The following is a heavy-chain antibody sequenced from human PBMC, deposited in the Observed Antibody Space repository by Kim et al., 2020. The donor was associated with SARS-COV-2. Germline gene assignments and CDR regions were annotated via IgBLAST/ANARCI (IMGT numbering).Heavy chain of an antibody. V-gene: IGHV1-2*02. Sequence: ASVKVSCKASGYTFTGYYMHWVRQAPGQGLEWMGWINPNSGGTNYAQKFQGRVTMTRDTSISTAYMELSRLRSDDTAVYYCARDLRYSYGPGGPREDVWGQGTTVTVSS. CDR2: INPNSGGT. CDR1: GYTFTGYY. D-gene: IGHD5-18*01. J-gene: IGHJ6*02. CDR3: ARDLRYSYGPGGPREDV.